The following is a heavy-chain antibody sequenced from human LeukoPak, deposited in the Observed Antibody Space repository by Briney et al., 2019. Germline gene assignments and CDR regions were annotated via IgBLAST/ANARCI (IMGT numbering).Heavy chain of an antibody. Sequence: GGSLRLSCAASGFTFSSYAMHWVRQAPGKGLEWVAFIRYDGSNKYYADSVKGRFTISRDNSKNTLYLQMNSLRAEDTAVYYCASQGGYDMDYFDYWGQGTLVTVSS. CDR1: GFTFSSYA. D-gene: IGHD5-12*01. V-gene: IGHV3-30*02. CDR3: ASQGGYDMDYFDY. CDR2: IRYDGSNK. J-gene: IGHJ4*02.